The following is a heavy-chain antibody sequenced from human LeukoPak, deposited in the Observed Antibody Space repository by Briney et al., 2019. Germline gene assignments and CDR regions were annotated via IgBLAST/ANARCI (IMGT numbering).Heavy chain of an antibody. CDR3: ASLFGFSGSTVASAGFDY. D-gene: IGHD2-2*01. Sequence: GDSRKISGKPLGSNLNNIWIGWLRQVPGKGLGWMDIINLGDAETKYSPCFQGPATLSAAQSIKTAYVQWSSLKTSNTDMYYCASLFGFSGSTVASAGFDYWGQGTLVTVSS. J-gene: IGHJ4*02. CDR1: GSNLNNIW. V-gene: IGHV5-51*01. CDR2: INLGDAET.